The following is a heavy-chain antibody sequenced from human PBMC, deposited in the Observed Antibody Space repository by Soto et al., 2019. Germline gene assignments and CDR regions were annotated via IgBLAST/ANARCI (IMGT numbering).Heavy chain of an antibody. CDR3: ARDPRFRSDY. V-gene: IGHV1-18*01. Sequence: QVPLVQSGAEVKKPGASVKVSCKASGYTLTSYGISWVRQSPGQGLEWMGWISAYNGKTNYAQKLQGRVTMTTDTSSSTSYMELRSLRSDDTAVYYCARDPRFRSDYWGQGTLVTVSS. CDR2: ISAYNGKT. CDR1: GYTLTSYG. J-gene: IGHJ4*02. D-gene: IGHD3-16*01.